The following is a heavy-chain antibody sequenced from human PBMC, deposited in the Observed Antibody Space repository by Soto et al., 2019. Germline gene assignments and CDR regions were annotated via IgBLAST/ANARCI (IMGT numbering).Heavy chain of an antibody. D-gene: IGHD4-17*01. CDR3: ARDHHGDYPKDYYSFSMDV. CDR2: ISAHSGST. J-gene: IGHJ6*03. Sequence: ASVKVSCKASGYTFTSYGITWVRQAPGQGLEWMGWISAHSGSTNYAQKLQGRVIMSTDTPMSTAYMELMSLRSDDTAVYYCARDHHGDYPKDYYSFSMDVWGKGTTVTVSS. CDR1: GYTFTSYG. V-gene: IGHV1-18*01.